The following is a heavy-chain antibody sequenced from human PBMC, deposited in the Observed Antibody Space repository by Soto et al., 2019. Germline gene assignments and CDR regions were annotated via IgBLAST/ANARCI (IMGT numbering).Heavy chain of an antibody. CDR1: GGSINSGDYY. CDR3: ARAASYDSSGAGVCDN. J-gene: IGHJ4*02. Sequence: QVLLQESGPGLVRPSQTLSLTCTVSGGSINSGDYYWSWLRQHPGKGLEWIGYIHYSGTSYYHSSLESRVTISIDTSQNQFSLNLTSVTAADTAVYYCARAASYDSSGAGVCDNWGEGAVVTVSS. CDR2: IHYSGTS. D-gene: IGHD3-22*01. V-gene: IGHV4-31*03.